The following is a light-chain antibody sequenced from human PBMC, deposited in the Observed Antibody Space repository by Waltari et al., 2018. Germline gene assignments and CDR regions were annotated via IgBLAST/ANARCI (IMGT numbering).Light chain of an antibody. V-gene: IGLV2-23*02. CDR1: SSDVGTHNL. J-gene: IGLJ3*02. CDR3: CSYAGTSTLV. CDR2: EVS. Sequence: QSALTQPASVSGSPGQSITISCTGTSSDVGTHNLVSWYQHHPGKAPKRMIYEVSKRPSGVSTRFSGSKSDNTASLTISGLQAEDEADYYCCSYAGTSTLVFGGGTKVTVL.